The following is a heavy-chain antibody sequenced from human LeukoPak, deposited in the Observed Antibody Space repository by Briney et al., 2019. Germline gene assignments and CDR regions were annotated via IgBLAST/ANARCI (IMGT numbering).Heavy chain of an antibody. CDR1: GFTFSSYA. J-gene: IGHJ4*02. CDR2: ISGSGGST. V-gene: IGHV3-23*01. D-gene: IGHD2-15*01. Sequence: GGSLRLSCSASGFTFSSYAMHWVRQAPGKGLEWVSAISGSGGSTYYADSVKGRFTISRDNSKNTLYLQMNSLRAEDTAVYYCAKDTDCSGGSCYSSYRGQGTLVTVSP. CDR3: AKDTDCSGGSCYSSY.